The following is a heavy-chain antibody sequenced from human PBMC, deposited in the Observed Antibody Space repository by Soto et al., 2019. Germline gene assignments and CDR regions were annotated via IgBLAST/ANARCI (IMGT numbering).Heavy chain of an antibody. CDR3: ARGRYGDY. Sequence: QVHLVQSGAEVKKPGASVKVSCKGSGYAFTTYGITWVRQAPGQGLEWMGWISAHNGNTNYAQKLQGRVIVTRDTSTSTAYMELRSLRSYDTAVYYCARGRYGDYWGQGALVTVSS. CDR1: GYAFTTYG. J-gene: IGHJ4*02. D-gene: IGHD1-1*01. V-gene: IGHV1-18*01. CDR2: ISAHNGNT.